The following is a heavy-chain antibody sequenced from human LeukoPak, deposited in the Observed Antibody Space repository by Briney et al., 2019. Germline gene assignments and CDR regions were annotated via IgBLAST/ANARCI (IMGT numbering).Heavy chain of an antibody. CDR1: GASISSGGYY. CDR3: ARVSAGYGSGTYQYHWFDP. Sequence: PSQTLSLTCNVSGASISSGGYYWSWIRQHPGKGLEWIGYIYYSGSTYYNPSLKSRVTISLDTSKNHFSLKLSSVTAADTAVYYCARVSAGYGSGTYQYHWFDPWGQGTLVTVSS. V-gene: IGHV4-31*03. CDR2: IYYSGST. D-gene: IGHD3-10*01. J-gene: IGHJ5*02.